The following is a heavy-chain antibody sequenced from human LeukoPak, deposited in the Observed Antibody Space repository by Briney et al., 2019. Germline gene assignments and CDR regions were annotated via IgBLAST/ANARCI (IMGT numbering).Heavy chain of an antibody. CDR3: ARGPEGMATITSAFDI. V-gene: IGHV4-61*02. CDR2: IYTSGST. D-gene: IGHD5-24*01. CDR1: GGSISSGSYY. J-gene: IGHJ3*02. Sequence: PSETLSLTCTVSGGSISSGSYYWSWIRQPAGKGLEWIGRIYTSGSTNYNPSLKSRVTISVDTSKNQFSLKLSSVTAADTAVYYCARGPEGMATITSAFDIWGQGTMVTVSS.